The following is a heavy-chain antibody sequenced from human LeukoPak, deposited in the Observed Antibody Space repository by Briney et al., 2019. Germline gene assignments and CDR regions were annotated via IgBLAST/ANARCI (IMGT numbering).Heavy chain of an antibody. CDR2: ISGSGGST. CDR3: ARADNEYYYDSSGYLLDY. D-gene: IGHD3-22*01. Sequence: GGSLRLSCAASGFTFSSYAMSWVRQAPGKGLEWVSAISGSGGSTYYADSVKGRFTISRDNAKNSLYLQMNSLRAEDTAVYYCARADNEYYYDSSGYLLDYWGQGTLVTVSS. CDR1: GFTFSSYA. J-gene: IGHJ4*02. V-gene: IGHV3-23*01.